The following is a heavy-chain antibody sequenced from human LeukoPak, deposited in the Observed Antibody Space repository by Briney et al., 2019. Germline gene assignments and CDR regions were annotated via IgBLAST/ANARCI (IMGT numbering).Heavy chain of an antibody. CDR1: GFTFDDYG. J-gene: IGHJ3*02. D-gene: IGHD1-26*01. Sequence: GGSLRLSCAASGFTFDDYGMSWVRQAPGKGLERVAGINWNGGSTGYADSVKGRFTISRDNAKNSLYLQMNSLRAEDTALYYCARYGAGAVHAFDIWGQGTMVTVSS. V-gene: IGHV3-20*04. CDR2: INWNGGST. CDR3: ARYGAGAVHAFDI.